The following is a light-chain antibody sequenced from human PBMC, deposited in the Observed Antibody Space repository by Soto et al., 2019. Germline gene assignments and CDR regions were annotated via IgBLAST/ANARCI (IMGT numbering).Light chain of an antibody. J-gene: IGKJ1*01. V-gene: IGKV3-20*01. Sequence: EIVVTQSPAILSVSPGERVTLSCRASQSVLTNLAWYQQKLGQAPRLLIYGASTRATGVPDRFSGSGSGTDFTLTISRLEPEDFAMYYCQQYGGSPWTFGQGTKVEIK. CDR1: QSVLTN. CDR2: GAS. CDR3: QQYGGSPWT.